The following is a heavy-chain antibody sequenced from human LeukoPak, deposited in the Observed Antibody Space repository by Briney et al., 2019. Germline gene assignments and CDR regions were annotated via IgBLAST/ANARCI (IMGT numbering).Heavy chain of an antibody. D-gene: IGHD3-3*01. CDR1: GYTFTVYA. V-gene: IGHV7-4-1*01. CDR3: ARRGKSFDF. J-gene: IGHJ1*01. CDR2: ISTDTGNP. Sequence: ASVKVSCTTSGYTFTVYAINWVRQAPGQGLEWMGWISTDTGNPTYVQDFTGRFVFSLDTSVTTAYLQIGSLKAEDTAVYYCARRGKSFDFWGQGTLVTVSS.